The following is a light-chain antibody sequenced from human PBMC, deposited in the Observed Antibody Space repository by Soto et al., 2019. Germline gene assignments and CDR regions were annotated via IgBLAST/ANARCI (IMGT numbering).Light chain of an antibody. J-gene: IGKJ1*01. Sequence: DIQMTQSPSSLSASVGDRVTITCRASQSISSYLNWYQQKPGKAPKVLIYAASSLQSGIPSRFSGSESGTDFTLTISSLQPEDFATYYCQQTYSIPWTFGQGAKVDI. V-gene: IGKV1-39*01. CDR3: QQTYSIPWT. CDR1: QSISSY. CDR2: AAS.